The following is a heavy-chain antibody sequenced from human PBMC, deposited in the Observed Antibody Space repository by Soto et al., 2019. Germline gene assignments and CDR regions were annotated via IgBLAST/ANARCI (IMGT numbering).Heavy chain of an antibody. CDR3: ARMIGYSYGHYYYYGMDV. J-gene: IGHJ6*02. Sequence: GGSLRLSCAASGFTFSSYSMNWVRQAPGKGLEWVSSIGSSSSYIYYADSVKGRFTISRDNAKNSLYLQMNSLRAEDTAVYYCARMIGYSYGHYYYYGMDVWGQGTTVTVSS. D-gene: IGHD5-18*01. CDR2: IGSSSSYI. CDR1: GFTFSSYS. V-gene: IGHV3-21*01.